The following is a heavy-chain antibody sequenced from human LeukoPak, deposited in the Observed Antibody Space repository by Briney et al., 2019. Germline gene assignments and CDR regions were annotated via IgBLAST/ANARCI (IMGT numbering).Heavy chain of an antibody. CDR2: INPSGGST. CDR3: ARGRHYYDSSGYYFPRSFDY. V-gene: IGHV1-46*01. CDR1: GYTFTSYY. J-gene: IGHJ4*02. D-gene: IGHD3-22*01. Sequence: ASVKVSCKASGYTFTSYYMHWARQAPGQGLEWMGIINPSGGSTSYAQKFQGRVTMTRDTSTSTVYMELSGLRSEDTAVYYCARGRHYYDSSGYYFPRSFDYWGQGTLVTVSS.